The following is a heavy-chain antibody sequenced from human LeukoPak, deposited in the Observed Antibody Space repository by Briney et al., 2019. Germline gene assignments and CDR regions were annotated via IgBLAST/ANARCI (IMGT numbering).Heavy chain of an antibody. D-gene: IGHD3-22*01. Sequence: SVKVSCKASGGTFSSYAISWVRQAPGQGLEWMGRIIPILGIANYAQKFQGRVTITADKSTSTAYMELSILRSEDTAVYYCARSGYYDSSGYSDEYFQHWGQGTLVTVSS. J-gene: IGHJ1*01. CDR3: ARSGYYDSSGYSDEYFQH. CDR2: IIPILGIA. CDR1: GGTFSSYA. V-gene: IGHV1-69*04.